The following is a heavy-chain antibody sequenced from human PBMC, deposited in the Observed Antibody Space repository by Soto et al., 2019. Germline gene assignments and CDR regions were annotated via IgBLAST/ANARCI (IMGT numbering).Heavy chain of an antibody. CDR3: AREPLTDWNPPYFED. D-gene: IGHD1-1*01. J-gene: IGHJ4*02. CDR2: VSATAGTT. V-gene: IGHV3-23*01. CDR1: GFTFSNYA. Sequence: GGSLRLSCAASGFTFSNYAMSWVRQAPGKGLEWVSLVSATAGTTYYTDSVKGRFTISRDNSKNTLYLQMNSLRAEDTAVYYCAREPLTDWNPPYFEDWGQGTRVTVSS.